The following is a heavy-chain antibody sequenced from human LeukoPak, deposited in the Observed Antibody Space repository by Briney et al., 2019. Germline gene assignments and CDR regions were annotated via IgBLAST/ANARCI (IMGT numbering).Heavy chain of an antibody. V-gene: IGHV1-69*05. Sequence: SVKVSCKASGGTFSSYAISWVRQAPGQGLEWMGRIIPIFGTANYAQKFQGRVTITTDESTSTAYMELSSLRSEDTPVYYCAIILRMQIVQSDYWGQGNLVIVSS. CDR2: IIPIFGTA. D-gene: IGHD2-21*01. CDR1: GGTFSSYA. CDR3: AIILRMQIVQSDY. J-gene: IGHJ4*02.